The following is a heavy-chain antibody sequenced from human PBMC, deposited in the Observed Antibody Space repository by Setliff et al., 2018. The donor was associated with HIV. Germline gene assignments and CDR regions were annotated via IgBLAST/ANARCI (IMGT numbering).Heavy chain of an antibody. V-gene: IGHV4-34*01. CDR3: ARQSTMAAAAFDY. J-gene: IGHJ4*02. CDR2: INRSGST. Sequence: SETLSLTCAVYGGSLSGHFWSWIRQPPGKGLEWIGEINRSGSTNYNSSLKSRVTMSVDKSKRQFSLKLAFVTAADTAIYYCARQSTMAAAAFDYWGQGTLVTVSS. CDR1: GGSLSGHF. D-gene: IGHD6-13*01.